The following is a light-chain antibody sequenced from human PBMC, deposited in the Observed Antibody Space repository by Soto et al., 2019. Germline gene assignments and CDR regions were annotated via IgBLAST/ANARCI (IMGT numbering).Light chain of an antibody. CDR1: KNDIGVYDF. CDR3: CSYTRTSNHYF. V-gene: IGLV2-8*01. CDR2: EVV. J-gene: IGLJ1*01. Sequence: QSVLTQPPSASGSPGQSVTISCTGTKNDIGVYDFVSWYQHHPGKAPRLIIYEVVQRPSGVPDRFSGSKSGNTASLTISGLQAEDEAVYYCCSYTRTSNHYFFGSGTKVTVL.